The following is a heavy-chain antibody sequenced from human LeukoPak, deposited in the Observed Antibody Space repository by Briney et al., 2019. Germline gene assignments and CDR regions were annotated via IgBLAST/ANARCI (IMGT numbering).Heavy chain of an antibody. CDR2: IYTSGST. J-gene: IGHJ4*02. Sequence: SETLSLTCAVYGGSFSGYYWSWIRQPAGKGLEWIGRIYTSGSTNYNPSLKSRVTISVDTSKNQFSLKLSSVTAADTAVYYCARVRVLGDYGIYFDYWGQGTLVTVSS. CDR3: ARVRVLGDYGIYFDY. V-gene: IGHV4-59*10. D-gene: IGHD4-17*01. CDR1: GGSFSGYY.